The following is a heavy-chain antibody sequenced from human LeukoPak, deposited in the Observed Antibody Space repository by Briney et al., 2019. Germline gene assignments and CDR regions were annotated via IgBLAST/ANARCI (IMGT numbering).Heavy chain of an antibody. CDR1: GYTFTGYY. CDR2: INPNSGGT. J-gene: IGHJ4*02. D-gene: IGHD3-22*01. V-gene: IGHV1-2*02. Sequence: GASVKVSCKASGYTFTGYYMHWVRQAPGQGLEWMGWINPNSGGTNYAQKFQGRVTMTRDTSISTAYMELSRLRSDDTAVYYCARADYYDSSGPTGNWGQGNLVTVSS. CDR3: ARADYYDSSGPTGN.